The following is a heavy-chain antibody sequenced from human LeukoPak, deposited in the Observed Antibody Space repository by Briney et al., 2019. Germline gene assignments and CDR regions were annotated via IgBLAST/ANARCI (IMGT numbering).Heavy chain of an antibody. J-gene: IGHJ4*02. Sequence: PSETLPLTCTVSGSSISSSRYYWAWIRQSPGKGLDWIGSCYYSGTYYSPSLKSRVTISVDTSKNQFSLRLNSVTAADTAIYYCARQDTFYDVLPGYYMDYWGQGILVTVSS. CDR2: CYYSGT. CDR3: ARQDTFYDVLPGYYMDY. D-gene: IGHD3-9*01. CDR1: GSSISSSRYY. V-gene: IGHV4-39*01.